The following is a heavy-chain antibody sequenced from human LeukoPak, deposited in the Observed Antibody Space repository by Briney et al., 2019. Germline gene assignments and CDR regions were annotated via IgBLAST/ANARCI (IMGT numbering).Heavy chain of an antibody. CDR1: GFTFSSYA. D-gene: IGHD6-13*01. J-gene: IGHJ4*02. V-gene: IGHV3-23*01. CDR2: ISGASGGST. Sequence: GGSLRLSCAASGFTFSSYAMTWVRQAPGKGLEWVSIISGASGGSTYYADSVKGRFTISRDNSKNTLYLQMNSLRAEVTALYYYARGGSSSWYPNFDYWGQGTLVTVSS. CDR3: ARGGSSSWYPNFDY.